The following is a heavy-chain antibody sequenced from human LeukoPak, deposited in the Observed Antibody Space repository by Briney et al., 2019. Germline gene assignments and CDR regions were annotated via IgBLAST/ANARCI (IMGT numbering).Heavy chain of an antibody. CDR3: ASAKTTVFDY. Sequence: SETLSLTCTVSGGSISSYSWSWIRQPPGKGLEWIGYIYYSGSTNYNPSLKSRVTISVDMSKNQFSLKLSSVTAADTAVYYCASAKTTVFDYWGQGTLVTVSS. J-gene: IGHJ4*02. V-gene: IGHV4-59*12. D-gene: IGHD4-17*01. CDR1: GGSISSYS. CDR2: IYYSGST.